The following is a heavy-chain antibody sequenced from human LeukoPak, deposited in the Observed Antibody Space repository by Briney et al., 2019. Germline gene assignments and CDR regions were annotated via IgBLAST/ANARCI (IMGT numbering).Heavy chain of an antibody. Sequence: PSGTLSLTCAVSGGSISSNNWWSWVRQPPGRGLEWIGEIYHSGSTNYNPSLKSRVTMSVDTSKNQFSLKLSSVTAADTAVYYCARTYYDILTGYNPYFDYWGQGILVTVSS. CDR3: ARTYYDILTGYNPYFDY. V-gene: IGHV4-4*02. CDR2: IYHSGST. CDR1: GGSISSNNW. J-gene: IGHJ4*02. D-gene: IGHD3-9*01.